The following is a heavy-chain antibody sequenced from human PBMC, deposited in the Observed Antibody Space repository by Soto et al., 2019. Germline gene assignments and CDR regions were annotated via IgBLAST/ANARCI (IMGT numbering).Heavy chain of an antibody. CDR1: GFTFSSYW. Sequence: GGSLRLSCSASGFTFSSYWMIWVRQAPGKGLEWVANIKQDGSEKYYVDSVKGRFTISRDNAKNSLYLQMNSLRAEDTAVYYCARGTRRSSNWFDPWGQGTLVTVSS. CDR2: IKQDGSEK. V-gene: IGHV3-7*01. CDR3: ARGTRRSSNWFDP. J-gene: IGHJ5*02.